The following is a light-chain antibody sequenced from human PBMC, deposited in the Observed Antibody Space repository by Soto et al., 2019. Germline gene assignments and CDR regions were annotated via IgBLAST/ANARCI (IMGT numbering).Light chain of an antibody. J-gene: IGLJ1*01. CDR1: SSDVGGYNF. CDR3: SSYTSNNTPYV. V-gene: IGLV2-14*01. CDR2: DVN. Sequence: QSALTQPASVSGTHGQSITISCTGTSSDVGGYNFVYWYQQHPGKSPKLIIDDVNNRPSGVSNRFSGSKSDNTASLPISWLQADDEADYYCSSYTSNNTPYVFGTGTKLTVL.